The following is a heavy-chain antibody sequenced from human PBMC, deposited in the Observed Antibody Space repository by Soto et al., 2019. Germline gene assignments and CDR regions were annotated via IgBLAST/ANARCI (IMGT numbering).Heavy chain of an antibody. V-gene: IGHV1-18*01. Sequence: QVQLVQSGGEVKKPGASVKVSCKTSGYSFTTYGISWVRQAPGQGLEWMGWISAYNGNTNYAQKRQGRVTMTTDTSTSTAYMELSSPRSDETAVYYCARGGPAPLYYYGMGVGGQGSTVTVSS. CDR1: GYSFTTYG. CDR2: ISAYNGNT. CDR3: ARGGPAPLYYYGMGV. J-gene: IGHJ6*02.